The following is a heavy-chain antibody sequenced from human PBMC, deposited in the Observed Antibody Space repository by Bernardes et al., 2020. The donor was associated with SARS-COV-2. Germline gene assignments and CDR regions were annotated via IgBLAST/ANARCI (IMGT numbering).Heavy chain of an antibody. CDR1: GFTFSSHA. J-gene: IGHJ6*02. D-gene: IGHD2-2*01. CDR3: AKFLYQSYYYGMDV. CDR2: ISGSGGST. V-gene: IGHV3-23*01. Sequence: GGSLRLSCAGSGFTFSSHAVSWVRLAPGKGLEWVSAISGSGGSTYYADSVKGRFTISRDNSKNTLFLQMNSLRAEDTAIYYCAKFLYQSYYYGMDVWGQGTTVTVSS.